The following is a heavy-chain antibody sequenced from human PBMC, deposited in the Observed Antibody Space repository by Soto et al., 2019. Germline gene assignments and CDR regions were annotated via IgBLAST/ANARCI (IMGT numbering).Heavy chain of an antibody. J-gene: IGHJ4*02. D-gene: IGHD5-18*01. CDR2: ISGNGGST. CDR1: GFTFSNYV. CDR3: ARGGPRDGYRDLDY. V-gene: IGHV3-23*01. Sequence: EVQLLESGGGLVQPGGSLRLSCAVSGFTFSNYVMNWVRQAPGKGLEWVSGISGNGGSTYYADSVKGRVTISRDNSKNTLYLQVNSLGVEDTAVYYCARGGPRDGYRDLDYWGPGTQVTVSS.